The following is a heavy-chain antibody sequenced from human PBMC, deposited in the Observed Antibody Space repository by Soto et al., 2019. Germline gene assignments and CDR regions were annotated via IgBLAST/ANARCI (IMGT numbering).Heavy chain of an antibody. CDR1: GFTFSDFG. D-gene: IGHD6-19*01. CDR3: AKGTAVARQHFGN. CDR2: ISGDGSDK. J-gene: IGHJ4*02. V-gene: IGHV3-30*18. Sequence: QVQLVESGGGVVQPERSLRLSCAASGFTFSDFGMHWVRQAPGKGLEWVAAISGDGSDKYYLGSVQGRFTISRGNTKNARYLQMNRLISEETAVNYCAKGTAVARQHFGNWGQGTLVTVSS.